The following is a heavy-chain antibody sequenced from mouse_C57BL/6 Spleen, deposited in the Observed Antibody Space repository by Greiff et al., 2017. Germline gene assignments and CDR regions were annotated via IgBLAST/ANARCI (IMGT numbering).Heavy chain of an antibody. V-gene: IGHV1-19*01. CDR3: ARLGHLSPWFAY. Sequence: VQLLQSGPVLVKPGASVKLSCKASGYTFTDYYMNWVNQSQGKSLEWIGAINSYNGGTSYHQKFKGQVTLTVDKSSSTAYMELNSLTSEDSAVYYCARLGHLSPWFAYWGQGTLVTVSA. CDR1: GYTFTDYY. J-gene: IGHJ3*01. D-gene: IGHD3-2*02. CDR2: INSYNGGT.